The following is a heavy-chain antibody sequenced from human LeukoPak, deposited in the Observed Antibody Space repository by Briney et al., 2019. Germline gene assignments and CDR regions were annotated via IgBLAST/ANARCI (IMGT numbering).Heavy chain of an antibody. V-gene: IGHV3-73*01. Sequence: QSGGSLKLSCAASGFTFSDSAMHWVRQASGKGLEWLGRIRSKANSYATAYAASVEGRFIISRDDSKNTVYLQVNSLKTDDTAVYYCANRGDQHYWGQGTLVTVSS. CDR2: IRSKANSYAT. CDR3: ANRGDQHY. CDR1: GFTFSDSA. J-gene: IGHJ4*02. D-gene: IGHD3-10*01.